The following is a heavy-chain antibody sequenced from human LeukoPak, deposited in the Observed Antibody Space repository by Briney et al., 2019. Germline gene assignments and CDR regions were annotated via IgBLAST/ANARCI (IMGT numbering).Heavy chain of an antibody. CDR3: ARDRALGYCSSTSCFNGAFDI. CDR1: GYTFTSYG. CDR2: ISAYNGNT. Sequence: ASVKVSCKASGYTFTSYGISWVRQAPGQGLEWMGWISAYNGNTNYAQKLQGGVTMTTDTSTSTAYMELRSLRSDDTAVYYCARDRALGYCSSTSCFNGAFDIWGQGTMVTVSS. D-gene: IGHD2-2*01. V-gene: IGHV1-18*01. J-gene: IGHJ3*02.